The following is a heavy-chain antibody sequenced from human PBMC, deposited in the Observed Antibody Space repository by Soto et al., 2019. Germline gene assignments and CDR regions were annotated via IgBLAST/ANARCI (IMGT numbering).Heavy chain of an antibody. CDR2: ISGYNGDT. V-gene: IGHV1-18*01. CDR3: AKNGQPPYYYYGMDV. Sequence: QGQLVQSGPEVKKPGASVKVSCKASGYTFSRYGISWVRQAPGQGLEWMGWISGYNGDTIYAQKVQGRVTMTIDTSTYTAYMELRSLTSDDTAIYYCAKNGQPPYYYYGMDVWGQGPTVTVSS. J-gene: IGHJ6*02. CDR1: GYTFSRYG. D-gene: IGHD2-8*01.